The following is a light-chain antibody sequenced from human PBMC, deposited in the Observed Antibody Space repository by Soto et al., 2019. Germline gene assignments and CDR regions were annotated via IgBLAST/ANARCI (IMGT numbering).Light chain of an antibody. CDR1: QTIRRW. CDR3: QHYHSDPWT. CDR2: DAS. J-gene: IGKJ1*01. V-gene: IGKV1-5*01. Sequence: DIEMTQSPSTLSASVGDRLTITCRASQTIRRWLAWYQQRPGKAPKVLIYDASTLESGVPARFSGSGSETEFTLTISSLQPEDSATYYCQHYHSDPWTFGQGTKVEIK.